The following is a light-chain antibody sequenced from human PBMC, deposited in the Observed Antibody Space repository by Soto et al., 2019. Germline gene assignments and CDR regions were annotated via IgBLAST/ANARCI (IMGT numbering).Light chain of an antibody. CDR3: QQYNNWPPWT. V-gene: IGKV3-15*01. Sequence: EIVLTQSPGTLSLSPGERATLSCRASQNINSDYFAWYQQKPGQAPRLLIYGASIRATGIPARFSGSGSGTEFTLTISSLQSEDFAVYYCQQYNNWPPWTFGQGTKVDIK. CDR1: QNINSD. CDR2: GAS. J-gene: IGKJ1*01.